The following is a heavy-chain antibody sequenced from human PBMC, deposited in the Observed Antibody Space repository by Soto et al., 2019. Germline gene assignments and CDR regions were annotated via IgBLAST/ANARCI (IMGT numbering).Heavy chain of an antibody. CDR3: AASDSSSWQHDY. CDR2: IIPIFETA. Sequence: QVQLVQSGAEMKKPGSSVKVSCKVSGDSFSSYAISWVRQAPGEGLEWVGGIIPIFETANYAQNFQRRVTITAVESTTTAYLEVTRLRPQDTAVFYCAASDSSSWQHDYWGQGTLITVSS. J-gene: IGHJ4*02. V-gene: IGHV1-69*01. CDR1: GDSFSSYA. D-gene: IGHD6-13*01.